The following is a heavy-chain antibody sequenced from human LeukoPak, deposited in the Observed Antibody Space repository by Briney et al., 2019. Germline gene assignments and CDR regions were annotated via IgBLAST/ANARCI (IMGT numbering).Heavy chain of an antibody. V-gene: IGHV4-38-2*01. CDR1: GYSISSGYF. CDR3: ARTNYYGSGNYAKFDY. Sequence: SETLSLTCAVSGYSISSGYFWGWIRQPPGKGLEWIGYIYHSGSTYYNPSLKSRVTISVDTSKNQFSLKLSSVTAADTAVYYCARTNYYGSGNYAKFDYWGQGTLVTVSS. CDR2: IYHSGST. J-gene: IGHJ4*02. D-gene: IGHD3-10*01.